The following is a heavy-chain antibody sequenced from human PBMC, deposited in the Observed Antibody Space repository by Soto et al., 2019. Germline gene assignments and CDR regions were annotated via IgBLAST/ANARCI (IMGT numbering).Heavy chain of an antibody. CDR3: AAARPQGVY. CDR2: IYYSGST. CDR1: CGSISSYY. J-gene: IGHJ4*02. V-gene: IGHV4-59*08. D-gene: IGHD6-6*01. Sequence: SETLSLTCTVSCGSISSYYWSWIRQPPGKGLEWIGYIYYSGSTNYNPSLKSRVTISVDTSKNQFSLKLSSVTAADTAVYYCAAARPQGVYWGQGTLVTVSS.